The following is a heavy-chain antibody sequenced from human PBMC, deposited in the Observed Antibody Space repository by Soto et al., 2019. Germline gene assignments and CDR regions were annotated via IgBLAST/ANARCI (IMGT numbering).Heavy chain of an antibody. V-gene: IGHV3-48*01. CDR2: IGIGSSTT. CDR1: GFTFRNYG. J-gene: IGHJ3*01. CDR3: ARDQLYYNDISGRPLNAFDV. D-gene: IGHD3-22*01. Sequence: EVDLVESGGGLVQSGGSLRLSCAASGFTFRNYGMNWVRQAPGKGLEGVSYIGIGSSTTYYADSVKGRFTISRDNAKNSLYLQMNSLRAEDTAVYYCARDQLYYNDISGRPLNAFDVWGQGTMVTVSS.